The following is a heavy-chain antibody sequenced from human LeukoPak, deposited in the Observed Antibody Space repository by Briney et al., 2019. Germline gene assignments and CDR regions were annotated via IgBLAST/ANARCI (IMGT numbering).Heavy chain of an antibody. CDR1: VFTFSSYG. CDR2: IWYDGSNK. D-gene: IGHD1-26*01. Sequence: GGSLRLSGAASVFTFSSYGMHWVRQAPGKGLEWVAVIWYDGSNKYYADSVKGRFTISRDNSKNTLYLQMNSLRAEDTAVYYCARGSGSPFDYFDYWGQGTLVTVSS. J-gene: IGHJ4*02. CDR3: ARGSGSPFDYFDY. V-gene: IGHV3-33*01.